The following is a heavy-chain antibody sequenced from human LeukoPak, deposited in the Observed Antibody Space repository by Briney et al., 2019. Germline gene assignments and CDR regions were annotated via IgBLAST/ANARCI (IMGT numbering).Heavy chain of an antibody. J-gene: IGHJ6*03. CDR1: GFTFSSYA. CDR2: ISASGGST. V-gene: IGHV3-23*01. Sequence: GGSLRLSCAASGFTFSSYAMSWVRQAPGKGLEWVSAISASGGSTYYADSVKGRFTISRDNSKNTLYLQMNSLRAEDTAVFYCAKDLGLYYYYYYMDVWGKGTTVTVSS. CDR3: AKDLGLYYYYYYMDV. D-gene: IGHD5-12*01.